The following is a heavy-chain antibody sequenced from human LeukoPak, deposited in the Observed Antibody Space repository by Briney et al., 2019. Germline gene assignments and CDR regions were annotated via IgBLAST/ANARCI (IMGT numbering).Heavy chain of an antibody. D-gene: IGHD3-10*01. CDR1: GFTFSTYA. J-gene: IGHJ6*02. CDR2: ISYDGNNK. V-gene: IGHV3-30-3*01. Sequence: GRSLRLSCAGSGFTFSTYAFHWVRQAPGKGLEWVAIISYDGNNKSYVDSMKGRITISRDNSKNTLYLQMNSLRTDDTAVYYCARVKTGTYYGAMDVWGQGTTVTVSS. CDR3: ARVKTGTYYGAMDV.